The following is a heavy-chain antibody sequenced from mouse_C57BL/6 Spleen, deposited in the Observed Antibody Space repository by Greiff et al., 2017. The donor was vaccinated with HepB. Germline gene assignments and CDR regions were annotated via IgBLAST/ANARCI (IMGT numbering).Heavy chain of an antibody. CDR3: AREGLRRGAFYAMDY. D-gene: IGHD2-4*01. Sequence: VQLQQPGAELVRPGTSVKLSCKASGYTFTSYWMHWVKQRPGQGLEWIGVIDPSDSYTNYNQKFKGKATLTVDTSSSTAYMQLSSLTSEDSAVYYCAREGLRRGAFYAMDYWGQGTSVTVSS. CDR2: IDPSDSYT. V-gene: IGHV1-59*01. CDR1: GYTFTSYW. J-gene: IGHJ4*01.